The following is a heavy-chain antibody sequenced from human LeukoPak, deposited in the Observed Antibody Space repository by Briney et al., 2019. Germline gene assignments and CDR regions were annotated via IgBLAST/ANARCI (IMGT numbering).Heavy chain of an antibody. Sequence: GGSLRLFCAASGFTFNTYNMNWVRQAPGKGLEWVSSISSSKTDIYYADSVRGRFTISRDNVKNSLYLQMNSLRAEDTAVYYCVREGRSISVWCSGGSCYDFDYWGQGTLVTVSS. CDR2: ISSSKTDI. V-gene: IGHV3-21*01. D-gene: IGHD2-15*01. J-gene: IGHJ4*02. CDR1: GFTFNTYN. CDR3: VREGRSISVWCSGGSCYDFDY.